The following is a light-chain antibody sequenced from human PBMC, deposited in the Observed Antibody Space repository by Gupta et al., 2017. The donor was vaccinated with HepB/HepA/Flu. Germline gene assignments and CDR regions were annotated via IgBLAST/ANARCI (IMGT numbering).Light chain of an antibody. V-gene: IGLV3-1*01. Sequence: SLALPQPPSASVSPGQTASISCSGDELADKFVHWYQQKPGQSPVLVIYQHSKRPSGTPERFSGSNSFNTATLTISCTQAMDDDDYYCQVWYINTLVFGGGTKLTVL. CDR2: QHS. CDR1: ELADKF. CDR3: QVWYINTLV. J-gene: IGLJ2*01.